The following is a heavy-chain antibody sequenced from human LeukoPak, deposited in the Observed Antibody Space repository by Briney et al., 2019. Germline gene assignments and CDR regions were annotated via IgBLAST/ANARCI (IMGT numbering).Heavy chain of an antibody. CDR3: ARQQWLEQDAFDI. CDR2: IYYSGST. CDR1: GGSISTYY. Sequence: SETLSLTCTVSGGSISTYYWSWIRQPPGKGLEWIGYIYYSGSTNYNPSLKSRVTISVDTSKNQFSLKLSSVTAADTAVYYCARQQWLEQDAFDIWRQGTMITVSS. D-gene: IGHD6-19*01. J-gene: IGHJ3*02. V-gene: IGHV4-59*08.